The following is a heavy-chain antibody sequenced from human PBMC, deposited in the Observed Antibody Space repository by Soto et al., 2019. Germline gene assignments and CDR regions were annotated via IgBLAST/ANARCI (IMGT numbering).Heavy chain of an antibody. D-gene: IGHD3-10*01. CDR3: ARRLGWSGYFDY. Sequence: SETLSLTCTVSGGSISSSSYYWGWIRQPPGKGLEWIGSIYYSGSTYYNPSLKSRVTISVDTSKNQFSLKLSSVTAADTAVYYCARRLGWSGYFDYWGQGTLVTVPQ. CDR1: GGSISSSSYY. CDR2: IYYSGST. J-gene: IGHJ4*02. V-gene: IGHV4-39*01.